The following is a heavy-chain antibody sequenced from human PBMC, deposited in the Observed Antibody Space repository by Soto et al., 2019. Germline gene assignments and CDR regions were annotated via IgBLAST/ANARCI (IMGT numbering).Heavy chain of an antibody. D-gene: IGHD1-26*01. Sequence: PSETLSLTCTVSGGSISSYYWSWIRQPPGKGLEWIGYIYYSGSTNYNPSLKSRVTISVDTSKNQFSLKLSSVTAADTAVYYCARDSLIVGATGYYYGMDVWGQGTTVTVS. CDR1: GGSISSYY. CDR3: ARDSLIVGATGYYYGMDV. V-gene: IGHV4-59*01. J-gene: IGHJ6*02. CDR2: IYYSGST.